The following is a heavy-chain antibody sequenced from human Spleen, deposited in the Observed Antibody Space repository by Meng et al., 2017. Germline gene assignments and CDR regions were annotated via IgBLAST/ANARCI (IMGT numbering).Heavy chain of an antibody. J-gene: IGHJ4*02. CDR1: GFSRTTSGVG. D-gene: IGHD4-17*01. Sequence: QISVEESGPTLVKPTQTLALTCTFSGFSRTTSGVGVGWIRQPPGKALEWLALIYWDDDKRYSPSLKSRLIITKDTSKNQVVLTLTNMDSVDTATYYCAHSNYGDYGVGFFDHWGQGTLVTVSS. V-gene: IGHV2-5*02. CDR2: IYWDDDK. CDR3: AHSNYGDYGVGFFDH.